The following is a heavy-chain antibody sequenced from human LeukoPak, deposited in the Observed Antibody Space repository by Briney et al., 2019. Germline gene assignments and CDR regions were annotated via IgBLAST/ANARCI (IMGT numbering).Heavy chain of an antibody. V-gene: IGHV4-4*07. Sequence: PSETQSLTCTVSGGPINSYYWSWIRQPAGKGLEWIGRIYTSGSSNYNPSLKSRVTMSVDTSKNQFSLRLTSVTAADTAVYYCARAAYGDYRYYYFYLDVWGKGTTVTVSS. J-gene: IGHJ6*03. D-gene: IGHD4-17*01. CDR2: IYTSGSS. CDR1: GGPINSYY. CDR3: ARAAYGDYRYYYFYLDV.